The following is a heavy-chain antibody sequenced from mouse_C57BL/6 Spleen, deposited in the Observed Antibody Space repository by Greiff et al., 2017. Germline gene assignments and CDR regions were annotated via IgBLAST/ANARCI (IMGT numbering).Heavy chain of an antibody. J-gene: IGHJ1*03. V-gene: IGHV3-6*01. Sequence: EVKLMESGPGLVKPSQSLSLTCSVTGYSITSGYYWNWIRQFPGNKLEWMGYISYDGSNNYNPSLKNRISITRDTSKNQFFLKLNSVTTEDTATYYCASYSNWYFDVWGTGTTVTVSS. CDR3: ASYSNWYFDV. CDR1: GYSITSGYY. D-gene: IGHD2-5*01. CDR2: ISYDGSN.